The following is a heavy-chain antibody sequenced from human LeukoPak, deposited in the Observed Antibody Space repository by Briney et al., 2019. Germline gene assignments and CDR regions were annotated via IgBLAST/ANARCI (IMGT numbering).Heavy chain of an antibody. CDR2: IYYRGST. CDR1: GGSISSYY. V-gene: IGHV4-59*08. CDR3: ARHEGQWLDNWFDP. Sequence: SETLSLTCTVSGGSISSYYWSWIRQPPGKGLEWIGCIYYRGSTNYNPSLKSRVTISVDTSKNQFSLKLSSVTAADTAVYYCARHEGQWLDNWFDPWGQGTLVTVSS. D-gene: IGHD6-19*01. J-gene: IGHJ5*02.